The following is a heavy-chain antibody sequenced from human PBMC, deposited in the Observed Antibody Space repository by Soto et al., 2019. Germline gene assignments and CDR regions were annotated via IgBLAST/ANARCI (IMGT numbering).Heavy chain of an antibody. CDR2: IWYDGSNK. D-gene: IGHD3-22*01. Sequence: PGGSLRLSCAASGFTFSSYGMHWVRQAPGKGLEWVAVIWYDGSNKYYADSVKGRFTISRDNSKNTLYLQMNSLRAEDTAVYYCARDFYDSSGYYYGMDYWGQGTLVTSPQ. V-gene: IGHV3-33*01. CDR1: GFTFSSYG. CDR3: ARDFYDSSGYYYGMDY. J-gene: IGHJ4*02.